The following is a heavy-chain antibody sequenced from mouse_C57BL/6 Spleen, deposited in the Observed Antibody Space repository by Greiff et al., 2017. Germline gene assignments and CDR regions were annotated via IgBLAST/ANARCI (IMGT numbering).Heavy chain of an antibody. J-gene: IGHJ2*01. V-gene: IGHV5-6*01. CDR2: ISSGGSYT. D-gene: IGHD1-1*01. Sequence: EVKLMESGGDLVKPGGSLKLSCAASGFTFSSYGLSWVRQTPDKRLEWVATISSGGSYTYYPDSVKGRFTISRDNAKNTLYLQMSSLKSEDTAMYYCARPLTENYIDDWGQGTTRTVSS. CDR3: ARPLTENYIDD. CDR1: GFTFSSYG.